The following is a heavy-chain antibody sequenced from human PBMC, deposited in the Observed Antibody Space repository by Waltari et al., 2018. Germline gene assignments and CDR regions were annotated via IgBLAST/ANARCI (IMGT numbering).Heavy chain of an antibody. CDR3: ARTPGGDFWSGYYFWFDP. J-gene: IGHJ5*02. Sequence: QVQLQESGPGLVKPSETLSLTCTVSGGSISSYYWSWIRQPPGKGLEWIGYIYYSGSTNYNPSLKSRVTISVDTSKNQFSLKLSSVTAADTAVYYCARTPGGDFWSGYYFWFDPWGQGTLVTVSS. V-gene: IGHV4-59*01. CDR1: GGSISSYY. D-gene: IGHD3-3*01. CDR2: IYYSGST.